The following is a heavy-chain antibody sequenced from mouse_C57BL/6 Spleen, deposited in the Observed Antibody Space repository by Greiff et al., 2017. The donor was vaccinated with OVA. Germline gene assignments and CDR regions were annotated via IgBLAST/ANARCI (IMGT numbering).Heavy chain of an antibody. J-gene: IGHJ2*01. V-gene: IGHV5-9-1*02. CDR3: TRDRGYGSSYDY. CDR1: GFTFSSYT. Sequence: EVQRVESGEGLVKPGGSLKLSCAASGFTFSSYTMSWVRQTPEKRLEWVAYISSGGDYIYYADTVKGRFTISRDNARNTLYLQMSSLKSEDTAMYYCTRDRGYGSSYDYWGQGTTLTVSS. D-gene: IGHD1-1*01. CDR2: ISSGGDYI.